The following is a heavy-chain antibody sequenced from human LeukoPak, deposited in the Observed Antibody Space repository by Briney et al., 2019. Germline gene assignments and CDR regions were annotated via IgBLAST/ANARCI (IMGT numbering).Heavy chain of an antibody. CDR1: GFTFSSYS. CDR3: ARGTVVVPAAIDY. J-gene: IGHJ4*02. V-gene: IGHV3-21*01. CDR2: ISSSSSYI. Sequence: GGSLRLSCAASGFTFSSYSMNWVRQAPGKGLEWVSSISSSSSYIYYADSVKGRFTISRDNAKNSLYLQMNSLRAEDTAVYYCARGTVVVPAAIDYWGQGTLVTVSS. D-gene: IGHD2-2*01.